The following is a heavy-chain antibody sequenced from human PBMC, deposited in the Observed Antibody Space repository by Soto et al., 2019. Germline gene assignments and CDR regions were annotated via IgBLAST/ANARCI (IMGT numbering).Heavy chain of an antibody. CDR1: GYNFISYW. V-gene: IGHV5-10-1*01. J-gene: IGHJ5*02. CDR3: AKQGGHQPIDA. Sequence: PGESLKISCQGSGYNFISYWINWVRQKPGKGLEWMGRIDPSDSYTNYSPSFQGHVTISADKSISTAYLQWSSLEASDTAMYYCAKQGGHQPIDAWGQGTLVTVSS. D-gene: IGHD2-2*01. CDR2: IDPSDSYT.